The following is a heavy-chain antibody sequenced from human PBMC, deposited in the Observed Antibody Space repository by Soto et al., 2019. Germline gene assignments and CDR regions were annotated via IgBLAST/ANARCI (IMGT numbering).Heavy chain of an antibody. V-gene: IGHV3-64D*06. CDR1: GFTFSSYA. D-gene: IGHD6-13*01. J-gene: IGHJ4*02. Sequence: PVGSLRLSCSASGFTFSSYAMHWVRQAPGKGLEYVSAISSNGGSTYYADSVKGRFTISRDNSKNTLYLQMSSLRAEDTAVYYCVKALAKGIAAAGIDYWGQGTLVTVSS. CDR3: VKALAKGIAAAGIDY. CDR2: ISSNGGST.